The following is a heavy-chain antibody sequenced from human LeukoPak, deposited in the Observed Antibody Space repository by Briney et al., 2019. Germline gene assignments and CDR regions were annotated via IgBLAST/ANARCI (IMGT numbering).Heavy chain of an antibody. CDR1: GGSFSGYY. J-gene: IGHJ5*02. V-gene: IGHV4-34*01. CDR2: INHSGST. Sequence: KTSETLSLTCAVYGGSFSGYYWSWIRQPPGKGLEWIGEINHSGSTNYNPSLKSRVTISVDTSKNQFSLKLSSVTAADTAVYYCARDQELLWFGELLAAWFDPWGQGTLVTVSS. CDR3: ARDQELLWFGELLAAWFDP. D-gene: IGHD3-10*01.